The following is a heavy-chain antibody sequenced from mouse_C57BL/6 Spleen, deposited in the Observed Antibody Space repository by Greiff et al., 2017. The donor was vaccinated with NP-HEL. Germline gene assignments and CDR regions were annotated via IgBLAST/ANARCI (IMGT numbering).Heavy chain of an antibody. V-gene: IGHV5-9-1*02. CDR3: TRDSLRLGGYYFDY. D-gene: IGHD1-2*01. CDR2: IGSGGDYI. CDR1: GFTFSSYA. Sequence: EVKLVESGEGLVKPGGSLKLSCAASGFTFSSYAMSWVRQTPEKRLEWVAYIGSGGDYIYYADTVKGRFTISRDNARNTLYLQMSSLKSEDTAMYYCTRDSLRLGGYYFDYWGQGTTLTVSS. J-gene: IGHJ2*01.